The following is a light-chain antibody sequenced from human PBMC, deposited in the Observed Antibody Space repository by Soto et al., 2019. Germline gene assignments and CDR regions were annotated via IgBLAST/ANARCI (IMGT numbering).Light chain of an antibody. Sequence: EIVLTQSPGNLSLSPGERATLSCRASQSVSNNYLAWYQQKPXQAPRPXXFDASTRANGIPARFSGSGSGTEFTLTISRLETEDFAVYDCQQYDKWFSITFGQGTRLEIK. CDR3: QQYDKWFSIT. J-gene: IGKJ5*01. CDR2: DAS. CDR1: QSVSNNY. V-gene: IGKV3-20*01.